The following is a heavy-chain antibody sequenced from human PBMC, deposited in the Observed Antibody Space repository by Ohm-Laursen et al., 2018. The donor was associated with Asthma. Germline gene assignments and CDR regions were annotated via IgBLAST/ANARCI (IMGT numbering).Heavy chain of an antibody. CDR1: GFTFSSYD. CDR3: ARENNWNDGSDGMDV. J-gene: IGHJ6*02. V-gene: IGHV3-13*01. CDR2: IGTAGDT. D-gene: IGHD1-20*01. Sequence: SLRLSCTASGFTFSSYDMHRVRQATGKGLEWVSAIGTAGDTYYPGSVKGRFTISRENAKNSLYLQMNSLRAGDTAVYYCARENNWNDGSDGMDVWGQGTTVTVSS.